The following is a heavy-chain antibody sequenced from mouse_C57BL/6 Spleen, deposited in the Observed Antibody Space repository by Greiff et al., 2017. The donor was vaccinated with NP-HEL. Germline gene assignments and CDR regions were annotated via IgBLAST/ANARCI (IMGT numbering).Heavy chain of an antibody. D-gene: IGHD2-2*01. Sequence: VQLQQSGPELVKPGASVKISCKASGYAFSSSWMNWVKQRPGKGLEWIGRIYPGDGDTNYNGKFKGKATLTADKSSSTAYMQLSSLTSEDSAVYFCARGEIYYGYDGYYAMDYWGQGTSVTVSS. CDR3: ARGEIYYGYDGYYAMDY. J-gene: IGHJ4*01. CDR1: GYAFSSSW. CDR2: IYPGDGDT. V-gene: IGHV1-82*01.